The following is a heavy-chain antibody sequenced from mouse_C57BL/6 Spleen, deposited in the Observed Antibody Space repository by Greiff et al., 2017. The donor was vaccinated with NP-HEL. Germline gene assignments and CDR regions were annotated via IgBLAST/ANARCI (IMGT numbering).Heavy chain of an antibody. CDR1: GYTFTSYW. CDR3: ARYIATGVAGAMDY. J-gene: IGHJ4*01. V-gene: IGHV1-7*01. D-gene: IGHD1-1*01. Sequence: QVQLQQSGADLAKPGASVKLSCKASGYTFTSYWMHWVKQRPGQGLEWIGYINPSSGYTKYNQKFKDKATLTADKSSSNANMQLSSLTYEDSAVDYGARYIATGVAGAMDYWGQGTSVTVSS. CDR2: INPSSGYT.